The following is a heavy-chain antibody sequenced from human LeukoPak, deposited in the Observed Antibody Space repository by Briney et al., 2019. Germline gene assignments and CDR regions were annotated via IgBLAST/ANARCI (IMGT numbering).Heavy chain of an antibody. D-gene: IGHD3-22*01. CDR1: GGSFSGYY. V-gene: IGHV4-34*01. CDR3: ASRNYYDSSGYYYVDY. J-gene: IGHJ4*02. CDR2: INHSGST. Sequence: PSETLSLTCAVYGGSFSGYYWSWIRQPPGKGLEWIGEINHSGSTNYNPSLKSRVTISVDTSKNQFSLKLSSVTAADTAVYNCASRNYYDSSGYYYVDYWGQGTLVTVSS.